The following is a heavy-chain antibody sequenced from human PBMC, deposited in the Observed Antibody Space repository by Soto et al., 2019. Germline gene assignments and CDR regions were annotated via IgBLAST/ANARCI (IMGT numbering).Heavy chain of an antibody. V-gene: IGHV3-9*01. D-gene: IGHD2-8*01. CDR2: MSGNSGGI. CDR3: AKDISPPDVLRVDATLGMDV. Sequence: EVQLVESGGGLVQPGRSLRLSCAASGFTVDDYAMHWVRQAPGKGLEWVSGMSGNSGGIGYADYVKGRFTISRDNAKNSLYLTMTSLRDEDTALYYCAKDISPPDVLRVDATLGMDVWGQGTTVTVSS. J-gene: IGHJ6*02. CDR1: GFTVDDYA.